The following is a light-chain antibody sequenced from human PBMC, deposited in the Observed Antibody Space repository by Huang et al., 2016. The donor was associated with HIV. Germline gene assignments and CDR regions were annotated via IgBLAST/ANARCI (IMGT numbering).Light chain of an antibody. Sequence: EIVMTQSPATLSVSPGERATLSCRASQSVGSNLAWYQQKPGQAPRLLMYGVSTRANGIPARFSGSGSGTEVTLTISSLQSEDFAVYYCQQYNNWPPLTFGGGTKVEIK. V-gene: IGKV3-15*01. CDR2: GVS. J-gene: IGKJ4*01. CDR1: QSVGSN. CDR3: QQYNNWPPLT.